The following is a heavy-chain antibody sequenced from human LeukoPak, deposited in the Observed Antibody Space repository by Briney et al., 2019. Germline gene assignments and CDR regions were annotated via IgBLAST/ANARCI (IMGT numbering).Heavy chain of an antibody. CDR2: INHSGST. CDR1: IGSFSGYY. CDR3: ARGGSSSSSPFYYYYYMDV. D-gene: IGHD6-6*01. V-gene: IGHV4-34*01. J-gene: IGHJ6*03. Sequence: SETLSLTCAVYIGSFSGYYWSWIRQSPGKGLEWIGEINHSGSTNSNPSLKGRVTISIDTSKNQFSLKLTSVTAADTAVYYCARGGSSSSSPFYYYYYMDVWGKGTTVTVSS.